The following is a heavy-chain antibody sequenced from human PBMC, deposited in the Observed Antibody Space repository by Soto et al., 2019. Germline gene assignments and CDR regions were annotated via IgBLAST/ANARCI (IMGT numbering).Heavy chain of an antibody. CDR2: INPSGGST. CDR1: GYTFTSYW. CDR3: ARTSASALRAYFDS. J-gene: IGHJ4*02. V-gene: IGHV1-46*01. Sequence: QVQLVQSGADVKKPGASVKVSCKASGYTFTSYWMHWVRQAPGQGLEWLGVINPSGGSTTYAEKFQRRVSMTRDTAKSTVYMELSSLRSDDTAVYYCARTSASALRAYFDSWGQGTLVTVSS.